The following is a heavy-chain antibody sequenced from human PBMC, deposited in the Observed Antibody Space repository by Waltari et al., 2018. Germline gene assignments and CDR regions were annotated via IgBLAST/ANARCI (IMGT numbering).Heavy chain of an antibody. D-gene: IGHD6-19*01. CDR2: ISYEGSTK. J-gene: IGHJ6*02. CDR3: AKVARVAGYYYTGMDV. Sequence: QVLLVDSGGVLVQPGRSLILCCAASGFNFRTYGMHWVRQAPGKGPGWVAVISYEGSTKYYADSVKGRFTISRDNSMHTLDLQMNNLRHEDTGVYYCAKVARVAGYYYTGMDVWGQGTTVTVSS. V-gene: IGHV3-30*18. CDR1: GFNFRTYG.